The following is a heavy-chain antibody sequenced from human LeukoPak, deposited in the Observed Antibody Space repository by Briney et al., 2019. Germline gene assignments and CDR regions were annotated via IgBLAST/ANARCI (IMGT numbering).Heavy chain of an antibody. CDR3: AGRTTVTRGYYFDY. CDR2: ISYDGSNK. D-gene: IGHD4-17*01. CDR1: GFTFSSYG. J-gene: IGHJ4*02. V-gene: IGHV3-30*03. Sequence: GGSLRLSCAASGFTFSSYGMHWVRQAPGKGLEWVAVISYDGSNKYYADSVKGRFTISRDNSKNTLYLQMNSLRAEDTAVYYCAGRTTVTRGYYFDYWGQGTLVTVSS.